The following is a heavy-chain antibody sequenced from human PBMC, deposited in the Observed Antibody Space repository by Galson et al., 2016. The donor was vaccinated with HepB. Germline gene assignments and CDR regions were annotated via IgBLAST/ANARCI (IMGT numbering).Heavy chain of an antibody. V-gene: IGHV3-30*18. CDR2: LSYNGLNQ. J-gene: IGHJ5*02. CDR1: GFVYSNYG. Sequence: SLRLSCAASGFVYSNYGMHWVRLAPGKGLEWVAGLSYNGLNQHYPDSLMGRFTVSRDNSKSIMYLQMDSLRPDDTAVYYCTKQVAEGGLGDTWGQGTVVTVSS. CDR3: TKQVAEGGLGDT. D-gene: IGHD2-15*01.